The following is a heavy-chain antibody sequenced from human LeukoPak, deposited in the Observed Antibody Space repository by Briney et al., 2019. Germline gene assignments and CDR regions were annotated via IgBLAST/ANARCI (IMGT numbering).Heavy chain of an antibody. CDR3: AREYSSSSLFDY. V-gene: IGHV4-31*11. CDR2: IYYSGST. CDR1: GGSFSGYY. D-gene: IGHD6-6*01. Sequence: SETLSLTCAVYGGSFSGYYWSWIRQHPGKGLEWIGYIYYSGSTYYNPSLKSRVTISVDTSKNQFSLKLSSVTAADTAVYYCAREYSSSSLFDYWGQGTLVTVSS. J-gene: IGHJ4*02.